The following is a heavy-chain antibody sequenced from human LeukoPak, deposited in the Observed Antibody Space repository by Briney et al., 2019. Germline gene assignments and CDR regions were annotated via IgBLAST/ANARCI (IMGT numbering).Heavy chain of an antibody. V-gene: IGHV3-23*01. D-gene: IGHD4-17*01. CDR2: TSGSGGST. CDR1: GFTFSRYV. Sequence: GGSLRLSCAASGFTFSRYVMSWVRQAPGKGLEWVSATSGSGGSTYYADSVKGRFTISRDNSKNTLYLQMNSLSAEDTAVYYCGRSADGDYALRAFDIWGQGTRVTVSS. CDR3: GRSADGDYALRAFDI. J-gene: IGHJ3*02.